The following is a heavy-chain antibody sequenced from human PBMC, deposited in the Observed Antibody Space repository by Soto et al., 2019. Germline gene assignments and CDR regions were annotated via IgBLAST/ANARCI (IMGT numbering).Heavy chain of an antibody. CDR1: GYTFTSYG. J-gene: IGHJ4*02. V-gene: IGHV1-18*01. CDR2: ISAYNGNT. CDR3: ASAPVPRNIVAYYFDY. D-gene: IGHD6-25*01. Sequence: QVQLVQSGAEVKKPGASVKVSCKASGYTFTSYGISWVRQAPGQGLEWMGWISAYNGNTNYAQKLQGRVTMTTDTETSTAYMERRSLRSDDTAVYYCASAPVPRNIVAYYFDYWGKGTLDTVSS.